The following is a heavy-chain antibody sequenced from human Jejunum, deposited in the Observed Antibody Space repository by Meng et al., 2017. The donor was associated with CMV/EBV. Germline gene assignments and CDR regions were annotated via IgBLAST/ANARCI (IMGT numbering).Heavy chain of an antibody. CDR2: ISSSSTYT. V-gene: IGHV3-11*06. CDR3: ARAHSGGYALVDY. J-gene: IGHJ4*02. Sequence: QVPLVGFGGGLGKPGGSLRLSCAASGFTFSDYYMNWIRQAPGKGLELVSYISSSSTYTNYADSVKGRFTISRDNAKNSLYLQMNSLRAEDTAVYYCARAHSGGYALVDYWGQGTLVTVSS. D-gene: IGHD3-22*01. CDR1: GFTFSDYY.